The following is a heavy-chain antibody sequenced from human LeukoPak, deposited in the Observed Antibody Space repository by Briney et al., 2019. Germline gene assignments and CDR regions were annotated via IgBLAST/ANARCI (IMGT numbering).Heavy chain of an antibody. CDR3: ARGYSGYNFLSYDAFDI. J-gene: IGHJ3*02. D-gene: IGHD5-12*01. Sequence: PGGSLRLSCAASGFTFSNYAMHWVRQAPGKGLEWVAVISYDGSNKYYADSVKGRFTISRDNSKNTLYLQMNSLRAEDTAVYYCARGYSGYNFLSYDAFDIWGQGTMVTVSS. CDR2: ISYDGSNK. CDR1: GFTFSNYA. V-gene: IGHV3-30-3*01.